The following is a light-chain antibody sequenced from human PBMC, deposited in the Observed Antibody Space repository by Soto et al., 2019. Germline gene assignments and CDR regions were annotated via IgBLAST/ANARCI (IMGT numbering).Light chain of an antibody. CDR3: SSYAGSNNWV. CDR2: EVT. V-gene: IGLV2-8*01. J-gene: IGLJ3*02. CDR1: SSDVGGYNY. Sequence: QSALTQPPSASGSPGQSVTISCTGTSSDVGGYNYVSWYRQHPGKAPTLMLYEVTKRPSGVPDRYSGSKSGSRASLTVSGLQADDEAEYYCSSYAGSNNWVFGGGTQLTVL.